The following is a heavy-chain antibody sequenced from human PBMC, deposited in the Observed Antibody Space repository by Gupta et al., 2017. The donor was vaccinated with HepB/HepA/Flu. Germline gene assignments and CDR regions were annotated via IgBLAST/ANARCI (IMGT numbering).Heavy chain of an antibody. D-gene: IGHD1-1*01. CDR1: GFSFSTYW. J-gene: IGHJ2*01. CDR2: IYPGDSDT. V-gene: IGHV5-51*01. Sequence: EVQLVQSGAAVKKPGASLKISCKGFGFSFSTYWIGWVRQMPGKGLEWMGLIYPGDSDTRYSPSFQGQVTISADKSINTAYLQWSSLKASDTARYYCARLQRYFDLWGRGTLVSGSS. CDR3: ARLQRYFDL.